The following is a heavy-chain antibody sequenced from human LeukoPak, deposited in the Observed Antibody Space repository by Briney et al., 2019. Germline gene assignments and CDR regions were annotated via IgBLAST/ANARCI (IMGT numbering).Heavy chain of an antibody. Sequence: PGGSLRLSCAASLFPFISYSMHWVRQAPRKGLELLSYISSSSTTIYNADSVRGRFTISRDNAKNSLFLQMNSLRAEDTAVYSCARGGGFCGSTSCYGIDSWGQGTLVTVSS. D-gene: IGHD2-2*01. CDR3: ARGGGFCGSTSCYGIDS. CDR1: LFPFISYS. V-gene: IGHV3-48*01. J-gene: IGHJ4*02. CDR2: ISSSSTTI.